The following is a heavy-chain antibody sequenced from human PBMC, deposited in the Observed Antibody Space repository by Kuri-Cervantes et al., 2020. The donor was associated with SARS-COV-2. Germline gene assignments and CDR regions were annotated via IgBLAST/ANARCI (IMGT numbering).Heavy chain of an antibody. CDR2: ISNDGRTE. CDR3: ARDPHGMDV. V-gene: IGHV3-30*04. Sequence: GESLKISCAASGFTVSSHVMHWVRQAPGKGLEWVTVISNDGRTEHYADSVKGRFTISRDKAKNTLYLQMNSLRPEDTAVYYCARDPHGMDVWGQGTVVTVSS. J-gene: IGHJ6*02. CDR1: GFTVSSHV.